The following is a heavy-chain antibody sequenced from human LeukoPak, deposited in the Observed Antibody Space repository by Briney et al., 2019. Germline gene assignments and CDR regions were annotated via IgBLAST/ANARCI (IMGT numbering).Heavy chain of an antibody. CDR3: ARGSSWYTPDY. V-gene: IGHV1-69*13. D-gene: IGHD6-13*01. CDR1: GYTFTSYY. CDR2: IIPIFGTA. J-gene: IGHJ4*02. Sequence: ASVKVSCKASGYTFTSYYMHWVRQAPGQGLEWMGGIIPIFGTANYAQKFQGRVTITADESTSTAYMELSSLRSEDTAVYYCARGSSWYTPDYWGQGTLVTVSS.